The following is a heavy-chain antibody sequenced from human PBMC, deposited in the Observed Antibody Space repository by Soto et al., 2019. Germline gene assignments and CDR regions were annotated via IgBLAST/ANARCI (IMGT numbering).Heavy chain of an antibody. CDR2: ISGGGDTT. V-gene: IGHV3-23*01. J-gene: IGHJ4*02. CDR1: GFTFSSYG. CDR3: AKLRDFVVLPAGILDY. Sequence: GGSLRLSCAASGFTFSSYGISWIRLSPGKGLEKVSVISGGGDTTYYTPSVKGQFTISRDDFRNTLYLQMNSLRTEDTAIYYCAKLRDFVVLPAGILDYWGPGTLVTVSS. D-gene: IGHD2-8*01.